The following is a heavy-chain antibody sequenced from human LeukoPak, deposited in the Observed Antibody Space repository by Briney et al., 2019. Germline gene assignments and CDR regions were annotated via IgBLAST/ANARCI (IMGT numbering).Heavy chain of an antibody. CDR2: IKYDGNEE. CDR1: GFTFSSYW. Sequence: RSLRLSCAASGFTFSSYWMSWMRQAPGKGLEWVANIKYDGNEEYYVDSVKGRFTISRDNAKNSLYLQLNSLRVEDTAVYYCKSGGAAPGSFDYWGQGTLVTVSP. J-gene: IGHJ4*02. V-gene: IGHV3-7*01. CDR3: KSGGAAPGSFDY. D-gene: IGHD1-1*01.